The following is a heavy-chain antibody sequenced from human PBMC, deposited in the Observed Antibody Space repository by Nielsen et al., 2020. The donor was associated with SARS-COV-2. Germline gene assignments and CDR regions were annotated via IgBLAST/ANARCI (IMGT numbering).Heavy chain of an antibody. CDR3: ARVLFVGRTVGIWDYYYMDV. CDR1: GGTFSSYA. D-gene: IGHD2-8*02. V-gene: IGHV1-69*13. Sequence: SVKVSCKASGGTFSSYAISWVRQAPGQGLEWMGGIIPIFGTANYAQKFQGRVTITADESTSTAYMELSSLRSEDTAVYYCARVLFVGRTVGIWDYYYMDVWGKGTTVTVSS. CDR2: IIPIFGTA. J-gene: IGHJ6*03.